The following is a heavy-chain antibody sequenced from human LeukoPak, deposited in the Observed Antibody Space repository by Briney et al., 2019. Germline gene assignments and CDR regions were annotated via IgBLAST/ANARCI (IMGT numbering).Heavy chain of an antibody. CDR3: ARGRHDYGDYHDAFDI. D-gene: IGHD4-17*01. CDR1: AGSISSSSW. V-gene: IGHV4-4*02. Sequence: SETLSLTCSVSAGSISSSSWWSWVRQSPVKGLEWIGEIYLYGTTNYNPSLKSRVTMSVDRSKNQFSLKLSSVTAADTAVYYCARGRHDYGDYHDAFDIWGQGTMVTVSS. J-gene: IGHJ3*02. CDR2: IYLYGTT.